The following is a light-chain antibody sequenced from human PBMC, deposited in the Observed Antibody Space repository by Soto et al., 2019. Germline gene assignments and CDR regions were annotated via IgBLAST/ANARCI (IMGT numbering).Light chain of an antibody. CDR1: QSISSW. Sequence: DIQMTQSPSTLSASVGDRVTITCRASQSISSWLAWYQQKPGKAPKLLIYDVSSLESGVPSRFSGSGSGTDFTLTIGRLQPDDSATHYCQQYNNSWTFGQGTKVEIK. V-gene: IGKV1-5*01. CDR3: QQYNNSWT. J-gene: IGKJ1*01. CDR2: DVS.